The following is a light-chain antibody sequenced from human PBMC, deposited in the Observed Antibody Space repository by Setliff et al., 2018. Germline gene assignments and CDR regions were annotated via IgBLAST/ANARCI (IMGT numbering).Light chain of an antibody. V-gene: IGLV2-14*01. J-gene: IGLJ1*01. CDR2: EVS. CDR3: TSYTSTARV. Sequence: LTQPASVSGSPGQSNTISCTGTSSDVGAYNYVSWYQQHPGKAPKLMIYEVSNRPSGVSNRFSGPKSGNTASLTISGLQAEDEADYYCTSYTSTARVFGTGTKVTVL. CDR1: SSDVGAYNY.